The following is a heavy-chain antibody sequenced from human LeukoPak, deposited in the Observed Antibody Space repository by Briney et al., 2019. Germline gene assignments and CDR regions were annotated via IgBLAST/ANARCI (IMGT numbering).Heavy chain of an antibody. V-gene: IGHV4-4*09. J-gene: IGHJ5*02. CDR3: ARKAPKKAWFDH. Sequence: SETLSLTCTVSGGSNTSYYWSWIRQPPGKGLEWIGYSHPSGNSSYSPSLKSRVTISIDTSRNQFSLKLSSVTAADTAVYYCARKAPKKAWFDHWGQGTLVTVSS. CDR1: GGSNTSYY. CDR2: SHPSGNS.